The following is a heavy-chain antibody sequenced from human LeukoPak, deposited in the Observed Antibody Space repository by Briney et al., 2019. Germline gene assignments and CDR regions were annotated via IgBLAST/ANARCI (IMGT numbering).Heavy chain of an antibody. Sequence: ASVKVSCKASGYTFTGYYMHWVRQAPGQGLEWMGRINPNSGGTNYAQKFQGRVTMTRDTSISTAYMELSSLRSEDTALYYCARTHCSGGSCYRGFDYWGQGTLVTVSS. CDR3: ARTHCSGGSCYRGFDY. V-gene: IGHV1-2*06. J-gene: IGHJ4*02. D-gene: IGHD2-15*01. CDR1: GYTFTGYY. CDR2: INPNSGGT.